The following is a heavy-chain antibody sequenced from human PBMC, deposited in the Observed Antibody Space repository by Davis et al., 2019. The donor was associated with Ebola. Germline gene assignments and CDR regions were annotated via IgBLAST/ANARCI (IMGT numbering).Heavy chain of an antibody. CDR1: GFTFSSYG. CDR3: AKGSFWSGYYWYYYYMDV. Sequence: GGSLRLSCAASGFTFSSYGMHWVRQAPGKGLEWVAVISYDGSNKYYADSVKGRFTISRDNSKNTLYLQMNSLRAEDTAVYYCAKGSFWSGYYWYYYYMDVWGKGTTVTVSS. V-gene: IGHV3-30*18. D-gene: IGHD3-3*01. J-gene: IGHJ6*03. CDR2: ISYDGSNK.